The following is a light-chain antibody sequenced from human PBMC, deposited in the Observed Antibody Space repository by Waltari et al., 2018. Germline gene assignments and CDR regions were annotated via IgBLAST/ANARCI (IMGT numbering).Light chain of an antibody. Sequence: HSALAQPASVSGSPGQSISISCTGTSSDVGAYNYVSWYQQHPGKAPQLMIYDVNNRPSGVSNRFSGSKSGNTASLTISGLQAEDEADYYCSSFTTTSSWVFGGGTRLTVL. CDR1: SSDVGAYNY. CDR2: DVN. J-gene: IGLJ3*02. CDR3: SSFTTTSSWV. V-gene: IGLV2-14*03.